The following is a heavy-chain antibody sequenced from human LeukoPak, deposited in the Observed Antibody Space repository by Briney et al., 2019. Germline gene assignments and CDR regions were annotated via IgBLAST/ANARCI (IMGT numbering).Heavy chain of an antibody. D-gene: IGHD4-23*01. J-gene: IGHJ4*02. CDR1: GGTFSSYA. CDR3: ARDSSAYGRNLDY. Sequence: ASVKVSCKASGGTFSSYAISWVRQAPGQALEWMGGIIAIFGTANYAQKFHCRVTITADECTSTAEMYLRSLRSEDTAVYYCARDSSAYGRNLDYWGQGTLVTVSS. CDR2: IIAIFGTA. V-gene: IGHV1-69*01.